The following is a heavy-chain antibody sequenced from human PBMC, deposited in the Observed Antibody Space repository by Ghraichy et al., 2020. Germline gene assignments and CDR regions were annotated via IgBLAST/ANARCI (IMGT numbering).Heavy chain of an antibody. CDR3: ASSRMNAFSFDY. CDR2: FDPEVDKI. CDR1: GYTLNELS. V-gene: IGHV1-24*01. Sequence: SVKVSYKVSGYTLNELSIHWVRQAPGKGLEWMGGFDPEVDKIVYAEKFQGRVTMSEDTSTETAYMELSSLRPEDTAVYYCASSRMNAFSFDYWGQGTPVTVPS. D-gene: IGHD3-16*01. J-gene: IGHJ4*02.